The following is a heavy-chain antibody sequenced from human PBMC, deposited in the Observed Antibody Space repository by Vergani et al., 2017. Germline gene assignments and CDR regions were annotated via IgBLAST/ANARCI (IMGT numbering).Heavy chain of an antibody. J-gene: IGHJ5*02. CDR1: GGSFTSYH. V-gene: IGHV4-34*01. Sequence: QVQLQQWGGGLLKPSETLSLTCVVNGGSFTSYHWTWIRQPPGKGLECIGSIYYSGSTYYNPSLKSRVTISVDTSKNQFSLKLSSVTAADTAVYYCARQRDYDFWSGPTWFDPWGQGTLVTVSS. D-gene: IGHD3-3*01. CDR2: IYYSGST. CDR3: ARQRDYDFWSGPTWFDP.